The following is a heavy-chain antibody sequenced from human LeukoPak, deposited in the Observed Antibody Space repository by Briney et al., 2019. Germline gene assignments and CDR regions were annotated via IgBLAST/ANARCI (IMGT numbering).Heavy chain of an antibody. Sequence: GGSLRLSCAASGFTFSSYEMNWVRQAPGKGLEWILYIGGSGGTIFYADSVKGRFTTSRDNAKNTHFLQMDNLRVDDTAIYYCAREGVVDWGDPFDIWGQGATVTVSS. CDR3: AREGVVDWGDPFDI. CDR1: GFTFSSYE. D-gene: IGHD7-27*01. CDR2: IGGSGGTI. J-gene: IGHJ3*02. V-gene: IGHV3-48*03.